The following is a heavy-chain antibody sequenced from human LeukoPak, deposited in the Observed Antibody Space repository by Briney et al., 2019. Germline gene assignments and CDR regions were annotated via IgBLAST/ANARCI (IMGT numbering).Heavy chain of an antibody. D-gene: IGHD3-10*01. CDR3: ASITLDAFDI. Sequence: SETLSLTCTVAGGSISSSVYYWGWMRQPPGKGLEWIGSLYHSGTTHYNPSLKSRVTISVDTSKNQFSLKLSSVTAADTAVYYCASITLDAFDIWGQGTMVTVSS. V-gene: IGHV4-39*01. CDR2: LYHSGTT. CDR1: GGSISSSVYY. J-gene: IGHJ3*02.